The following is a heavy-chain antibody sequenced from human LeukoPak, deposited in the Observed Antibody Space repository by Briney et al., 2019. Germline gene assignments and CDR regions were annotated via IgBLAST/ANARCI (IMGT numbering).Heavy chain of an antibody. CDR1: GYTFTSYD. CDR2: MNPNSGNT. CDR3: ARGPAQVYAFDI. Sequence: AASVKVSCKASGYTFTSYDINWVRPATGQGLEWMGWMNPNSGNTGYAQKFQGRVTMTRNTSISTAYMELSSLRSEDTAVYYCARGPAQVYAFDIWGQGTMVTVSS. V-gene: IGHV1-8*01. D-gene: IGHD1-14*01. J-gene: IGHJ3*02.